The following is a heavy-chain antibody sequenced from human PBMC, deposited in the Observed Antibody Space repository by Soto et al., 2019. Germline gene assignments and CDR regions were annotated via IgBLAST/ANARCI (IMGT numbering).Heavy chain of an antibody. D-gene: IGHD2-15*01. V-gene: IGHV1-18*01. Sequence: GASVKVSCKASGYTFTSYGISWVRQAPGQGLEWMGWISAYNGNTNYAQKLQGRVIMTTDTSTSTAYMELRSLRSDDTAVYYCALVAGYCSGGSCYSGYSDYWGQGTLVTVSS. J-gene: IGHJ4*02. CDR3: ALVAGYCSGGSCYSGYSDY. CDR2: ISAYNGNT. CDR1: GYTFTSYG.